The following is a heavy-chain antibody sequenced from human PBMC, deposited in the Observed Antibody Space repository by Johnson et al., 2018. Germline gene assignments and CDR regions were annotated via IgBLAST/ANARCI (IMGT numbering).Heavy chain of an antibody. CDR1: GFTFSSFA. Sequence: VRLVESGGGLVQPGGSLRLSCAASGFTFSSFAMSWVRLAPGKGLEWVSTITGTGGSTYFADSVTGRFTISRDNSKNTMYLQMNGLRAEDTAVYYCARVRGYSSNWGDAFDIWGQGTMVIVSS. D-gene: IGHD6-13*01. CDR3: ARVRGYSSNWGDAFDI. V-gene: IGHV3-23*04. CDR2: ITGTGGST. J-gene: IGHJ3*02.